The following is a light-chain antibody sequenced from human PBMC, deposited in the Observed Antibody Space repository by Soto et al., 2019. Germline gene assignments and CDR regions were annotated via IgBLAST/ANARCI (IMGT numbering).Light chain of an antibody. CDR2: SNN. CDR1: TSNIGSNH. V-gene: IGLV1-47*02. J-gene: IGLJ2*01. CDR3: ATWDDTLRAVV. Sequence: QSVVTQPPSASGTPGQRVTISCSGTTSNIGSNHVHWYQQLPGTAPKLLIYSNNQRAPGVPGRFSGFKSGTSASLVIAGLRSEDGADYYCATWDDTLRAVVFGRGTKLTVL.